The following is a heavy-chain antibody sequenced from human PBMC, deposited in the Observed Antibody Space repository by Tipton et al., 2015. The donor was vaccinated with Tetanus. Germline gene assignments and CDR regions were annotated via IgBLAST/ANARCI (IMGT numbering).Heavy chain of an antibody. Sequence: PSLTCTVSGGSVSSGAYCWSWIRHHPGKGPASTPCIPSRGSPYYNPSLTSRVSISVDTSKNQFSLKLPSVTAADPAIYYCARGGDNLTFQRPTGRWFDPWGHGTLVTVSS. CDR1: GGSVSSGAYC. D-gene: IGHD1-1*01. J-gene: IGHJ5*02. CDR3: ARGGDNLTFQRPTGRWFDP. V-gene: IGHV4-31*03. CDR2: IPSRGSP.